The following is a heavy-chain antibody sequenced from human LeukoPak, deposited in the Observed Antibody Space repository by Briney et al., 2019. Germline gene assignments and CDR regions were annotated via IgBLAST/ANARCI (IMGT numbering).Heavy chain of an antibody. CDR3: ARCYDYARWEGIVVY. Sequence: SETLSLTCAVSGYSISSGYYWGWIRQPPGKGLEWIGSIYHSGSTYYNPSLKSRVTISVDTSKNQFSLKLSSVTAADTAVYYCARCYDYARWEGIVVYWGQGTLVTVSS. J-gene: IGHJ4*02. V-gene: IGHV4-38-2*01. D-gene: IGHD5-12*01. CDR1: GYSISSGYY. CDR2: IYHSGST.